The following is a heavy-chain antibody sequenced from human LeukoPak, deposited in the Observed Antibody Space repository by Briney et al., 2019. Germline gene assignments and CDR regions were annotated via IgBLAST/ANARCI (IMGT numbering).Heavy chain of an antibody. V-gene: IGHV1-18*01. D-gene: IGHD3-10*01. Sequence: ASVKVSCKASGYTFINYGISWVRQAPGQGLEWMGWISGYNGNTNYAQKLQGRVTMTTDTSRSTAYMELRSLRSDDTAVYYCAREAYYYGSGSYYKYGAFDIWGQGTMVTVSS. J-gene: IGHJ3*02. CDR3: AREAYYYGSGSYYKYGAFDI. CDR2: ISGYNGNT. CDR1: GYTFINYG.